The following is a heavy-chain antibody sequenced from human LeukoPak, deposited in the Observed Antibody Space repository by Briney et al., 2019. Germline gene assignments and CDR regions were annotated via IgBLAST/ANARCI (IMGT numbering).Heavy chain of an antibody. CDR2: IHYSGRT. CDR1: GGSISSDY. CDR3: ATLRGSSSAVFDY. J-gene: IGHJ4*02. Sequence: SETLSLTCTVSGGSISSDYWSWIRQPPGKGLGWFGYIHYSGRTNYNPSLKSRITISVDTSKTQFSLKLSSVTAVDTAVYYCATLRGSSSAVFDYWGQGTLVTVSS. V-gene: IGHV4-59*08. D-gene: IGHD2-2*01.